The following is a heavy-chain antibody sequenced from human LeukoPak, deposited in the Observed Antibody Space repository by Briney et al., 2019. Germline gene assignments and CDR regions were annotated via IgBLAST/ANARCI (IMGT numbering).Heavy chain of an antibody. Sequence: SQTLSLTCAISGDSVSSKSASWNWIRQSPSSGLEWLGKTYYRSKWSSDYAVSVESRITINPDTSKNQFSLQLNSVTPEDTALYYCARGRVCAFDIWGQGTMVTVSS. D-gene: IGHD2-8*01. J-gene: IGHJ3*02. V-gene: IGHV6-1*01. CDR1: GDSVSSKSAS. CDR3: ARGRVCAFDI. CDR2: TYYRSKWSS.